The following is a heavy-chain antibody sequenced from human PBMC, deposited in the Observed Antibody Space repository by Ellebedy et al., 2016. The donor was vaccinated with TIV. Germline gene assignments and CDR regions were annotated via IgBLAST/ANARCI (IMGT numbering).Heavy chain of an antibody. Sequence: GESLNISCAASGFTFSSYGMHWVRQAPGKGLECVAVIWYDGSNKYYADSVKGRFTISRDNSKNTLYLQMNSLRAEDTAVYYCARDRGYLDYWGQGTLVTVSS. J-gene: IGHJ4*02. CDR2: IWYDGSNK. CDR1: GFTFSSYG. CDR3: ARDRGYLDY. V-gene: IGHV3-33*01.